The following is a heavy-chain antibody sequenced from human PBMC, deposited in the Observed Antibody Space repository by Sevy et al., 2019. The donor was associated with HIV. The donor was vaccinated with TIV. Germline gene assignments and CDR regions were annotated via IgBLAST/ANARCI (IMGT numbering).Heavy chain of an antibody. CDR3: ASRSDSYFYYFDY. Sequence: GGSLRLSCTVSGFVFADHAMSWFRQAPGKGLEWVGFIRSKTYDATPEYAASVKGRFTISRDDPKSTAYLHINSLNTGDTAVYYCASRSDSYFYYFDYWGQGALVTVSS. CDR1: GFVFADHA. CDR2: IRSKTYDATP. V-gene: IGHV3-49*03. D-gene: IGHD3-22*01. J-gene: IGHJ4*02.